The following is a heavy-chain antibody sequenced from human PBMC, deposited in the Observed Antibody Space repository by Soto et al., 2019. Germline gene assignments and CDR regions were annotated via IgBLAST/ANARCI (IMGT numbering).Heavy chain of an antibody. Sequence: GGSLRLSCAASGFTLRKNAMSSVRQAPGKGLDWVSSIRASADDIYYADSVKGRLSVSRDSSTNTLFLQMNGLRVDDTAVYYCTKKRSGDSSMGSFDSRGQGTLVTVSS. CDR2: IRASADDI. CDR1: GFTLRKNA. V-gene: IGHV3-23*01. CDR3: TKKRSGDSSMGSFDS. D-gene: IGHD6-6*01. J-gene: IGHJ4*02.